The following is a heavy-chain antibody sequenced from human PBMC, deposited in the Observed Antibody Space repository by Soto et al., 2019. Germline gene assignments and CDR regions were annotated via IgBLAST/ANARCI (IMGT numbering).Heavy chain of an antibody. CDR1: GFTFTSSA. V-gene: IGHV1-58*01. CDR2: IVVGSGNT. CDR3: AADTGNYDFWSGYYANPSAFDI. D-gene: IGHD3-3*01. Sequence: SVKVSCKASGFTFTSSAVQWVRQARGQRLEWIGWIVVGSGNTNYAQKFQERVTITRDMSTSTAYMELSSLRSEDTAVYYCAADTGNYDFWSGYYANPSAFDIWGQGTMVTVSS. J-gene: IGHJ3*02.